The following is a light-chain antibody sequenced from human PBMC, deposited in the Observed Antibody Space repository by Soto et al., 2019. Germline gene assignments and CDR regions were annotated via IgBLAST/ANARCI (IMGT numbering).Light chain of an antibody. CDR3: AAWDDSLSGYV. CDR1: SSNIGAGYD. V-gene: IGLV1-47*02. CDR2: SNN. Sequence: QSVLTQPPSMSGAPGQRVTISCTGSSSNIGAGYDVHWYQQLPGTAPKLLIYSNNQRPSGVPDRFSGSKSGTSASLAISGLRSEDEADYYCAAWDDSLSGYVFGTGTKLTVL. J-gene: IGLJ1*01.